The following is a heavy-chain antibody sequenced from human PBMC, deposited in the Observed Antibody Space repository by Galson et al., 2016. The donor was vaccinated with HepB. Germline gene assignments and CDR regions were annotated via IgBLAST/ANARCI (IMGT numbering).Heavy chain of an antibody. CDR1: SDPVTSGTYY. V-gene: IGHV4-61*01. Sequence: VSSDPVTSGTYYWSWVRQSPGKGLDWIGYIHDSGNTNYNPSIKSRVTISRDTSKNQFFLELTSVTAADTAVYYCARDEGFYNGMDVWGQGTTVTVAS. CDR3: ARDEGFYNGMDV. CDR2: IHDSGNT. D-gene: IGHD2-2*02. J-gene: IGHJ6*02.